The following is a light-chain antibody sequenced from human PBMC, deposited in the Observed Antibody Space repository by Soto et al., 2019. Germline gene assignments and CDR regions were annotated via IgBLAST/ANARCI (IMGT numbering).Light chain of an antibody. Sequence: QSVLTQPASVSGSPGQSITISCTGTSSDVGGYNYVSWYQQHPAKAPKLMIYEVSNRPSGVSNRFSGSKSGNTASLTISGLQAEDEADYYCSSYTSSTTWVFGEGTKLTVL. CDR3: SSYTSSTTWV. V-gene: IGLV2-14*01. CDR2: EVS. J-gene: IGLJ3*02. CDR1: SSDVGGYNY.